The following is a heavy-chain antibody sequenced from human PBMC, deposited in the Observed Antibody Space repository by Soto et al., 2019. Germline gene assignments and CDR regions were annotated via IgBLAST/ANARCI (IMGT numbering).Heavy chain of an antibody. D-gene: IGHD2-15*01. V-gene: IGHV1-3*01. CDR1: GYTFTSYA. Sequence: ASVKVSCKASGYTFTSYAMHCVRQAPGQRLEWMGWINAGNGNTKYAQKFQGRVTITRDTSASTAYMELSSLRSEDTAVYYCARELVVVAATALQDYYYYGMEVWGQGTTVTVSS. CDR3: ARELVVVAATALQDYYYYGMEV. CDR2: INAGNGNT. J-gene: IGHJ6*02.